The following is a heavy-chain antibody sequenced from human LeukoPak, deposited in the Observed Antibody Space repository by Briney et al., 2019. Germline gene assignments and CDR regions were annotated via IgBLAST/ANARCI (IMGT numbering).Heavy chain of an antibody. CDR3: ARKYWGSNYFDS. J-gene: IGHJ4*02. V-gene: IGHV4-59*01. CDR2: VYYSGNT. D-gene: IGHD7-27*01. Sequence: SETLSLTCTVSGDSISKYYWSWIRQPPRKGLEWIGYVYYSGNTDYNPSLKSGVNISIETSKNQFSLKLNSVTAADSAIYYCARKYWGSNYFDSWGQGTLVTVSS. CDR1: GDSISKYY.